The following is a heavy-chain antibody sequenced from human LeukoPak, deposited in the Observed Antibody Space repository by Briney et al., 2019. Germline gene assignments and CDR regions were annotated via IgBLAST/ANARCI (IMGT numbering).Heavy chain of an antibody. CDR1: GGSISSGGYY. V-gene: IGHV4-31*03. Sequence: SQTLSLTCTVSGGSISSGGYYWSWIRQHPGKGLEWIGYIYYSGSTYYNPSLKSRVTISVDTSKNQFSLKLSPVTAADTAVYYCARGGDGYNFDFDYWGQGTLVTVSS. D-gene: IGHD5-24*01. J-gene: IGHJ4*02. CDR2: IYYSGST. CDR3: ARGGDGYNFDFDY.